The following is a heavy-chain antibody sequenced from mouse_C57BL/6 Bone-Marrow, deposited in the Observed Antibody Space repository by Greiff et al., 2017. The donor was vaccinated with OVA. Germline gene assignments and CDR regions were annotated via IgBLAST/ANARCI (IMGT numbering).Heavy chain of an antibody. J-gene: IGHJ3*01. CDR1: GFNIKDYY. CDR3: TTGPFAY. CDR2: IDPENGDT. Sequence: VQLQQSGAELVRPGASVKLSCTASGFNIKDYYMHWVKQRPEQGLEWIGWIDPENGDTEYASKFQGKATITADTSSNTAYLQLSSLTSEDTAVYYCTTGPFAYWGQGTLVTVSA. V-gene: IGHV14-4*01.